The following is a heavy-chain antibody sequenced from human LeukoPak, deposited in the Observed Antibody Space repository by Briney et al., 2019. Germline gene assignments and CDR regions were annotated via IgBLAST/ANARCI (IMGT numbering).Heavy chain of an antibody. J-gene: IGHJ6*03. Sequence: GGSLRLSCAASGFTFDDYGMSWVRQAPGKGLEWVSGINWNGGSTGYADSVKGRFTISRDNAKNSLYLRMNSLRAEDTALYYCAREFYDSSGYYYYYYMDVWGKGTTVTVSS. CDR2: INWNGGST. V-gene: IGHV3-20*04. CDR3: AREFYDSSGYYYYYYMDV. CDR1: GFTFDDYG. D-gene: IGHD3-22*01.